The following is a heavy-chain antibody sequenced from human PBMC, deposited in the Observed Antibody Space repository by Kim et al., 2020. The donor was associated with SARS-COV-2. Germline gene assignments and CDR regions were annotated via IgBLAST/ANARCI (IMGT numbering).Heavy chain of an antibody. D-gene: IGHD6-13*01. Sequence: SVKVSCKASGGTFSSYAISWVRQAPGQGLEWMGGIIPIFGTANYAQKFQGRVTITADESTSTAYMELSSLRSEDTAVYYCARDGQYSSSWIDGGVRKHNWFDPWGQGTLVTVSS. CDR3: ARDGQYSSSWIDGGVRKHNWFDP. CDR2: IIPIFGTA. J-gene: IGHJ5*02. CDR1: GGTFSSYA. V-gene: IGHV1-69*13.